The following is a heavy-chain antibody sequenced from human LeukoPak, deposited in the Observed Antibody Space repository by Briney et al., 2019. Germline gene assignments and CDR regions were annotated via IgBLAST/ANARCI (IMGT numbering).Heavy chain of an antibody. D-gene: IGHD5-24*01. CDR1: GFSFSTYA. V-gene: IGHV3-23*01. CDR3: VKDRKPDGPYNFDY. J-gene: IGHJ4*02. Sequence: PGGSLRLSCVASGFSFSTYAMNWVRQAPGQGLEWVSVIVGSGGGINYAGSVMGRFTISRDNSKNTVYLQMNSLRAEDTAVYYCVKDRKPDGPYNFDYWGQGTLVTVSS. CDR2: IVGSGGGI.